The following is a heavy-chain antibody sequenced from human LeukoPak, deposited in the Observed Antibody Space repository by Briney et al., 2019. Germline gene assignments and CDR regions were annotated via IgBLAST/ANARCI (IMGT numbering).Heavy chain of an antibody. CDR1: GFPSRSYS. V-gene: IGHV3-21*01. CDR2: ITTSSNYI. J-gene: IGHJ4*02. CDR3: ARDARDYYNGGGYYLDY. Sequence: GGSLRLSCAAPGFPSRSYSMKWVRQAPGKGLEWVSSITTSSNYIYYADSVKGRFTISRDNAKNSLVLQMNSLIAEVRAVNYSARDARDYYNGGGYYLDYWGQGTLVTVSS. D-gene: IGHD3-22*01.